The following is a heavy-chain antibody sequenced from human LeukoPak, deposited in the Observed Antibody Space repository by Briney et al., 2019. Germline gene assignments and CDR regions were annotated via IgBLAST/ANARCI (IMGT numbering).Heavy chain of an antibody. Sequence: PGGSLRLSCAASGFTFSNYGMSWVRQAPGKGLEWVSGISGNGDNTYYADSVKGRSSISRDNSKNTLYLQMDSLRAEDTAVYHCAKTNGYYDYWGRGTLVTVPS. J-gene: IGHJ4*02. V-gene: IGHV3-23*01. CDR2: ISGNGDNT. CDR3: AKTNGYYDY. D-gene: IGHD3-22*01. CDR1: GFTFSNYG.